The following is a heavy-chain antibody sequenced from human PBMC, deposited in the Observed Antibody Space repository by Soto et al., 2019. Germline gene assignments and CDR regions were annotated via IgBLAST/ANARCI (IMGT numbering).Heavy chain of an antibody. J-gene: IGHJ4*02. Sequence: PWGSLRLSCAASGFTFSSYAMSWVCQAPGKGLEWVSAISGSGGSTYYADSVKGRFTISRDNSKNTLYLQMNSLRAEDTAVYYCAKGTGRHTMIVVVITTDYWGQGTLVTVS. CDR1: GFTFSSYA. CDR3: AKGTGRHTMIVVVITTDY. D-gene: IGHD3-22*01. CDR2: ISGSGGST. V-gene: IGHV3-23*01.